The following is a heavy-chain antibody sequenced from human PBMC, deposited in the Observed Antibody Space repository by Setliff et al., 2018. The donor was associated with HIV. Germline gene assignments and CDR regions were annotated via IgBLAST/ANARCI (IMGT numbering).Heavy chain of an antibody. CDR2: IIPILGVA. V-gene: IGHV1-69*02. J-gene: IGHJ6*03. CDR3: VRGVQSPPHYSYYYMDV. D-gene: IGHD3-3*01. CDR1: RSTFNSHT. Sequence: GASVKVSCKASRSTFNSHTINWVRQAPGQGLDWMGRIIPILGVANYAQRFQGKVTITADKSTSTAYMELTSLRFDDTAMYYCVRGVQSPPHYSYYYMDVWGEGTMGTVS.